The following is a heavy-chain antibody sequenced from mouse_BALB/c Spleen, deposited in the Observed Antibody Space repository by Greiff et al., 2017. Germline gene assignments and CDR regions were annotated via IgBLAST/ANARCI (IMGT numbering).Heavy chain of an antibody. D-gene: IGHD4-1*01. J-gene: IGHJ4*01. CDR1: GFTFSSYT. CDR3: TWVPNCDGDAMDY. V-gene: IGHV5-6-4*01. CDR2: ISSGGSYT. Sequence: EVQVVESGGGLVKPGGSLKLSCAASGFTFSSYTMPWVRQTPEKRLEWVATISSGGSYTYYPDSVKGRFTITRDNAKNTLYLQMSSLKSEDTAMYDYTWVPNCDGDAMDYWGQGTSVTVSA.